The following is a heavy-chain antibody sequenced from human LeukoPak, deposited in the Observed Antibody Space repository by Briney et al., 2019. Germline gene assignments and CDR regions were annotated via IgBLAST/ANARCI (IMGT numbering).Heavy chain of an antibody. CDR2: IYPGDSDT. CDR3: ARSGYSGYESFDY. Sequence: AESLKICYKGSGYSFTSYWIGWVRQMPGKGLEWMGIIYPGDSDTKYSPSFQGQVTISADKSISTAYLQWSSLKASDTAMYYCARSGYSGYESFDYWGQGTVITVSS. CDR1: GYSFTSYW. V-gene: IGHV5-51*01. J-gene: IGHJ4*02. D-gene: IGHD5-12*01.